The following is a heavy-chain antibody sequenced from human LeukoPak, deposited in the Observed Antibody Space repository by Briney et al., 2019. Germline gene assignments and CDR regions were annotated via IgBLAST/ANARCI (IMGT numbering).Heavy chain of an antibody. CDR1: GFTFSSYA. CDR3: AKDSSGYLAWDY. D-gene: IGHD3-22*01. CDR2: ISGSGGST. Sequence: SGGSLRLSCAASGFTFSSYAMSWVRQAPGKGLEWVSAISGSGGSTYYADSVKGRFTISRDNSKNTLYLQMNSLRAEDTAVYYCAKDSSGYLAWDYWGQGTLVTVSS. V-gene: IGHV3-23*01. J-gene: IGHJ4*02.